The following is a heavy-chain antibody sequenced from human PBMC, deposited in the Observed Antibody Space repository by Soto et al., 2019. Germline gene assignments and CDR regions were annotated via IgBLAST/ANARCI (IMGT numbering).Heavy chain of an antibody. CDR2: IWFDGSKE. Sequence: VQLVESGGGVVQPGRSLRLSCAASGITFSSYGMHWVRQAPGKGLEWVAIIWFDGSKEHYADSVKGRFTISRDNSRNTLSLQMNSLRAEDTAVYYCAKSSTSAYYPHLDYWGQGTLVTVSS. V-gene: IGHV3-33*06. D-gene: IGHD3-22*01. J-gene: IGHJ4*02. CDR1: GITFSSYG. CDR3: AKSSTSAYYPHLDY.